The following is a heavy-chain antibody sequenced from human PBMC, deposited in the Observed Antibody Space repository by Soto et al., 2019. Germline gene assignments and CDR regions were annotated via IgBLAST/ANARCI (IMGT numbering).Heavy chain of an antibody. D-gene: IGHD2-15*01. V-gene: IGHV3-30-3*01. CDR3: ARGYCSGGSCYPSSYYGMEV. J-gene: IGHJ6*02. CDR1: VFTFSSYA. Sequence: GGSLRLSCASSVFTFSSYAMHCVRQAPGKGLEWVAVISYDGSNKYYADSVKGRFTISRDNSKNTLYLQMNSLRAEDTAVYYCARGYCSGGSCYPSSYYGMEVGGHGNTVTVYS. CDR2: ISYDGSNK.